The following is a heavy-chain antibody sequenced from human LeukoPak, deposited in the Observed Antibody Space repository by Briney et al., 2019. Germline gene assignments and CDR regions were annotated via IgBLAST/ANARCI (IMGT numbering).Heavy chain of an antibody. CDR1: GFTFGSMP. Sequence: GGSLRLSCAASGFTFGSMPLTGAAQAPGQGLEWVSSISANGGETHYADSVKGRFTIHRDNSKNTLYLQINNPRVEDTAVYYCAKRYYDFPLDYWGQGTLVTVSS. D-gene: IGHD3-3*01. J-gene: IGHJ4*02. CDR3: AKRYYDFPLDY. V-gene: IGHV3-23*01. CDR2: ISANGGET.